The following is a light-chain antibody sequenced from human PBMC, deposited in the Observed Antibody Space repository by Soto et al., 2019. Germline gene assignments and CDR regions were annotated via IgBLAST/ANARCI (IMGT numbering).Light chain of an antibody. V-gene: IGKV3-20*01. CDR2: GAS. CDR3: QQYGSSPRT. J-gene: IGKJ1*01. CDR1: QSVSSSY. Sequence: EIVLTQSPGTLSLSPGERATLSCRASQSVSSSYLARYQQKPGQAPRLLIYGASSRATGIPDRFSGSGSGTDFTLTISRLEPEDFAVYYCQQYGSSPRTFGQGTKVAIK.